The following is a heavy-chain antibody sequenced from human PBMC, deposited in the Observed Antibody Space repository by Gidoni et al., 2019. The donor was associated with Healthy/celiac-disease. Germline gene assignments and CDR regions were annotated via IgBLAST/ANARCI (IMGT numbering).Heavy chain of an antibody. J-gene: IGHJ4*02. D-gene: IGHD1-26*01. V-gene: IGHV3-30*04. CDR3: ARDGGGSSYLDY. CDR1: GFTFSSYA. CDR2: ISYDGSNK. Sequence: QVQLVESGGGVVQPGRSLRRPYSASGFTFSSYAIHWVRQAPGKGPEWVAVISYDGSNKYYADSVKGRFTISRDNSKKTLYLQMNSLRAEDTAVYYCARDGGGSSYLDYWGQGTLVTVSS.